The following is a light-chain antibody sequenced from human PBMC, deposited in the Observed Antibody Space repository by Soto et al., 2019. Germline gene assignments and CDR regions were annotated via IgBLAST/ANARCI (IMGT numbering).Light chain of an antibody. Sequence: EIVLTQSPATLSLAPGERATLSCRASQSINRHLAWYRQKPGQAHRLLIYDASTRATGIPARFSGSGSGTEFTLTISSLQSADFAVYFCQKYNNWERTFGQGNTGDIK. CDR3: QKYNNWERT. V-gene: IGKV3-15*01. CDR1: QSINRH. J-gene: IGKJ1*01. CDR2: DAS.